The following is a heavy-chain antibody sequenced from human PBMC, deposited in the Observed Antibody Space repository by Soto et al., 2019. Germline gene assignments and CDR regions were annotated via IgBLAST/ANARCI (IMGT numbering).Heavy chain of an antibody. V-gene: IGHV3-23*01. J-gene: IGHJ3*01. CDR2: IRSGIGGNT. Sequence: EVQLLESGGGLVQPGGSLRVSCAASGFIFSSYAMTWVRQAPGKGLEWVSAIRSGIGGNTFDGESVKGRFIISRDSSKHTLFQQMDSLRAEDTAVYYCAKYLTDSRYSRWAYDLWGQGTMVTVSS. CDR3: AKYLTDSRYSRWAYDL. D-gene: IGHD2-21*01. CDR1: GFIFSSYA.